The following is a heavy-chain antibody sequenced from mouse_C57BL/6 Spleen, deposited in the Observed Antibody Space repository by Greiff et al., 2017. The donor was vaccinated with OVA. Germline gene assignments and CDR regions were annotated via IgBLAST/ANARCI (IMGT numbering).Heavy chain of an antibody. CDR2: INPNNGGT. CDR1: GYTFTDYN. Sequence: DVQLQESGPELVKPGASVKIPCKASGYTFTDYNMDWVKQSHGKSLEWIGDINPNNGGTIYNQKFKGKATLTVDKSSSTAYMELRSLTSEDTAVYYCARSGYDYDGGLYAMDYWGQGTSVTVSS. CDR3: ARSGYDYDGGLYAMDY. D-gene: IGHD2-4*01. V-gene: IGHV1-18*01. J-gene: IGHJ4*01.